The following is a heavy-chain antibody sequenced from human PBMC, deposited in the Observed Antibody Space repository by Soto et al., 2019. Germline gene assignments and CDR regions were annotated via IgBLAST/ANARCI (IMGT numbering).Heavy chain of an antibody. V-gene: IGHV4-30-2*01. CDR1: RGSMSRVCYS. J-gene: IGHJ5*02. CDR2: IYHSGST. CDR3: VRVPGP. Sequence: PSETLSLTGAVSRGSMSRVCYSWSWSLQPPGQGLEWIGYIYHSGSTYHHPSLKSRVTISVDRANNQLSLQLSSVSAADTAVYYCVRVPGPWGQGTLVTVS.